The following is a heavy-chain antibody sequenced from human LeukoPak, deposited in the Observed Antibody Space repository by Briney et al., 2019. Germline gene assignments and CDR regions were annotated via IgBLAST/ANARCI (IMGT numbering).Heavy chain of an antibody. CDR2: IYYSGST. V-gene: IGHV4-59*01. D-gene: IGHD6-6*01. CDR1: GDSINNYY. CDR3: ARGSNWLDP. J-gene: IGHJ5*02. Sequence: ETLSLICNVPGDSINNYYWSWVRQPPGKGLEWIGYIYYSGSTNYNTTLKSRVTISKDPSKKQVALKLTSVTAADTAVYYCARGSNWLDPWGQGTLVTV.